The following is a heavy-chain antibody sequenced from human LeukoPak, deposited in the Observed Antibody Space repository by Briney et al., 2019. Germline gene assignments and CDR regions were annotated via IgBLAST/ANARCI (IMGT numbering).Heavy chain of an antibody. CDR3: ARDIAAAGLAFDY. CDR2: IYHSGST. V-gene: IGHV4-30-2*01. D-gene: IGHD6-13*01. Sequence: SQTLSLTCAVSGGSISSGGYSWSWIRQPPGQGLEWIGYIYHSGSTYYNPSLKSRVTISVDRSKNQFSLKLSSVTAADTAVCYCARDIAAAGLAFDYWGQGTLVTVSS. CDR1: GGSISSGGYS. J-gene: IGHJ4*02.